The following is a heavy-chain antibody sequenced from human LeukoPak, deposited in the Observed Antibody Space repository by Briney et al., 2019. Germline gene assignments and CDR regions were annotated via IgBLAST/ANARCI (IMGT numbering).Heavy chain of an antibody. CDR3: ARDGVGATGEEFDY. D-gene: IGHD1-26*01. J-gene: IGHJ4*02. CDR2: INPNSGGT. CDR1: GYTFTGYY. Sequence: GASVKVSCKASGYTFTGYYMHWVRQAPGQGLEWMGWINPNSGGTNYAQKFQGRVTMTRNTSISTAYMELSSLRSEDTAVYYCARDGVGATGEEFDYWGQGTLVTVSS. V-gene: IGHV1-2*02.